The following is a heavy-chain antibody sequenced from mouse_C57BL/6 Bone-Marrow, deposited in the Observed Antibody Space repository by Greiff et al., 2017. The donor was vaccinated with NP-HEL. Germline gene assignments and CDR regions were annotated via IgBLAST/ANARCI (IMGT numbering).Heavy chain of an antibody. CDR3: ARIYDGYYEAMDY. CDR2: ISSGSSTI. Sequence: EVQLVESGGGLVKPGGSLKLSCAASGFTFSDYGMHWVRQAPEKGLEWVAYISSGSSTIYYADTVKGRFTISRDNAKNTLFLQMTSLRSEDTAMYYCARIYDGYYEAMDYWGQGTSVTVSS. D-gene: IGHD2-3*01. V-gene: IGHV5-17*01. J-gene: IGHJ4*01. CDR1: GFTFSDYG.